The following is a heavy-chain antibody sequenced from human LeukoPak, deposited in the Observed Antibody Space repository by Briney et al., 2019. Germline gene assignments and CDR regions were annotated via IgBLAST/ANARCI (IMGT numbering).Heavy chain of an antibody. J-gene: IGHJ4*02. V-gene: IGHV1-18*01. CDR2: ISAYNGNT. Sequence: GASVRVSCKASGYTFTSYGISWVRQAPGQGLEWMGWISAYNGNTNYAQKLQGRVTMTTDTSTSTAYMELRSLRSDDTAVYYCARERRYYDSSGGTDTYYFDYWGQGTLVTVSS. CDR1: GYTFTSYG. CDR3: ARERRYYDSSGGTDTYYFDY. D-gene: IGHD3-22*01.